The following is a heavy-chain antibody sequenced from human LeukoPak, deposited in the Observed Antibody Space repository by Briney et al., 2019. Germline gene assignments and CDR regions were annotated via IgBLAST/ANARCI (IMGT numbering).Heavy chain of an antibody. Sequence: SETLSLTCAVYGGSFSGYYWSWIRQPPGKGLQWIGAINHSGSTNYNPSLKSRVTISVDTSKNQFSLKLSSVTAADTAVYYCARGRIVVVPAATRYFDYWGQGTLVTVSS. CDR3: ARGRIVVVPAATRYFDY. CDR2: INHSGST. J-gene: IGHJ4*02. V-gene: IGHV4-34*01. CDR1: GGSFSGYY. D-gene: IGHD2-2*01.